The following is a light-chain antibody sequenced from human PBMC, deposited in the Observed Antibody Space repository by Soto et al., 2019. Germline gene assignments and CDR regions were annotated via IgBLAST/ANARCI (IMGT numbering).Light chain of an antibody. CDR2: GAS. J-gene: IGKJ1*01. V-gene: IGKV3-20*01. CDR3: QQYGSSGT. Sequence: IVLPQSPGTLSLSPEERATLSCRASQSVSSNYLAWYQQKPGQAPRLLIYGASSRATGIPDRFSGSGSGTDFTLTISRLEPEDFAVYYCQQYGSSGTFGQGTKVDIK. CDR1: QSVSSNY.